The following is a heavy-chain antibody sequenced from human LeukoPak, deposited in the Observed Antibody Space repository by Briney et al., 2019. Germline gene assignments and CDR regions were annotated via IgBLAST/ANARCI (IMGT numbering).Heavy chain of an antibody. CDR2: IRYDGSNK. CDR1: GFTFSSYG. CDR3: ARDVYGDYFSGAFDI. Sequence: GGSLRLSCAASGFTFSSYGMHWVRQAPGKGLEWVAFIRYDGSNKYYADSVKGRFTISRDNSKNTLYLQKNSLRAEDTAVYYCARDVYGDYFSGAFDIWGQGTMVTVSS. D-gene: IGHD4-17*01. V-gene: IGHV3-30*02. J-gene: IGHJ3*02.